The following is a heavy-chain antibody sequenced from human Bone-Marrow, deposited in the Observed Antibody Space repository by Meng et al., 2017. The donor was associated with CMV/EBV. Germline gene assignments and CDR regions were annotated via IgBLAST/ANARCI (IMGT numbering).Heavy chain of an antibody. Sequence: SVKVSCKASGYTFTGYYMHWVRQAPGQGLEWMGWINPNSGGTNYAQKFQGRVTMTRDTSISTAYMELSRLRSDDTAVYYCARVRVVIIKTYGMDVWGQGTTVTVSS. CDR2: INPNSGGT. CDR3: ARVRVVIIKTYGMDV. J-gene: IGHJ6*02. CDR1: GYTFTGYY. V-gene: IGHV1-2*02. D-gene: IGHD3-3*01.